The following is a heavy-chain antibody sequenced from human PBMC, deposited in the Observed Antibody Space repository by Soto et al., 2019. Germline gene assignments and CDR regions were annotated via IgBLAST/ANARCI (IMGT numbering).Heavy chain of an antibody. CDR2: ISGSGGST. D-gene: IGHD6-13*01. Sequence: EVQLLESGGGLVQPGGSLRLSCAASGFTFSSYAMSWVRQAPGKGLEWVSAISGSGGSTYYADSVKGRFTISRDNSKNTLYLQMNSLRAEDTAVYYCAKDHRIAAAGTRSWYYFDYWGQGTLVTVSS. CDR3: AKDHRIAAAGTRSWYYFDY. J-gene: IGHJ4*02. CDR1: GFTFSSYA. V-gene: IGHV3-23*01.